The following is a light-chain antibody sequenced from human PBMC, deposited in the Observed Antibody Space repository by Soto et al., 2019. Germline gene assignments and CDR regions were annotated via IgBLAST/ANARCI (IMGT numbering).Light chain of an antibody. Sequence: EIVLTQSPATLSLSPGERATLSCRASQSVSSYLAWYQQKPGQAPRLLIYDASNRATGIPARFSGSGSGTDFTLTISSLEPEDFVVYYCQQHRNWPPLTFGGGTKVEIK. CDR3: QQHRNWPPLT. J-gene: IGKJ4*01. CDR1: QSVSSY. CDR2: DAS. V-gene: IGKV3-11*01.